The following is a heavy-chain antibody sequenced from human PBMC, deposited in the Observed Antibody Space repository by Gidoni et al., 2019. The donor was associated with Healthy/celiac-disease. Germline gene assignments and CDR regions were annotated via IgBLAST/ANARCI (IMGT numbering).Heavy chain of an antibody. CDR1: GFPLSTSGVG. V-gene: IGHV2-5*01. CDR2: IYWNDDK. CDR3: AHSPGGYNWKPHSNFDY. J-gene: IGHJ4*02. Sequence: QITLKESGPTLVKPTQTLTLTCTFSGFPLSTSGVGVGWIRQPPGKALEWLALIYWNDDKRYSPSLKSRLTITKDTSKNQVVLTMTNMDPVDTATYYCAHSPGGYNWKPHSNFDYWGQGTLVTVSS. D-gene: IGHD1-20*01.